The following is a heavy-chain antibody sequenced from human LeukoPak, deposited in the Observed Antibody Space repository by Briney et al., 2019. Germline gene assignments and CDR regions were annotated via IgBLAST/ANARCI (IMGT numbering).Heavy chain of an antibody. D-gene: IGHD4-17*01. J-gene: IGHJ4*02. CDR3: ARGHSSDYGDRYYFDY. Sequence: ASVKVSCKASGGTFSSYAISWVRQAPGQGLEWMGGIIPIFGTANYAQKFQGRVTITADESTSTAYMELSSLRSEDTAVYYCARGHSSDYGDRYYFDYWGQGTLVTVSS. CDR1: GGTFSSYA. V-gene: IGHV1-69*13. CDR2: IIPIFGTA.